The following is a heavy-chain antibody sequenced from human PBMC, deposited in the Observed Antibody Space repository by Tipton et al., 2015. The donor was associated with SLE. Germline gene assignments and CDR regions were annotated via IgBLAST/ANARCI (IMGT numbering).Heavy chain of an antibody. V-gene: IGHV4-59*01. J-gene: IGHJ6*03. CDR3: ARGGGIRFLEWDYYYMDV. Sequence: TLSLTCTVSGGSISSYYWSWIRQPPGKGLEWSGYIYYSGSTNYNPSLKSRVTISVDTSKNQFSLKLSSVTAADTAVYYCARGGGIRFLEWDYYYMDVWGKGTTVTVPS. CDR2: IYYSGST. D-gene: IGHD3-3*01. CDR1: GGSISSYY.